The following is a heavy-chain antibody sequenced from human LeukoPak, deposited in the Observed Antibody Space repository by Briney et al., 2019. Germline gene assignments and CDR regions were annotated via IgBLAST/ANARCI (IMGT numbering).Heavy chain of an antibody. CDR2: INQDGTDK. V-gene: IGHV3-7*03. J-gene: IGHJ4*02. CDR1: GFTFSSYW. CDR3: VTYSTGLYKGLEI. Sequence: PGGSLRLSCAASGFTFSSYWMHWVRHAPGKGLEWVANINQDGTDKYYVDSVKGRFTFSRDNAQNSLYLQMSSLRVEDTAVYYCVTYSTGLYKGLEIWGQGTQVTVSS. D-gene: IGHD2-8*02.